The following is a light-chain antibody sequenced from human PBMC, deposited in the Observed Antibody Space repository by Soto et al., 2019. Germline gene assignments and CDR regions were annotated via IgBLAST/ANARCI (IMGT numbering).Light chain of an antibody. V-gene: IGLV2-8*01. CDR2: EVS. J-gene: IGLJ1*01. CDR3: SSYAGSNYPDV. CDR1: SSDVGGYNY. Sequence: QSVLTQPPSASGSPGQSVTISCTGTSSDVGGYNYVSWYQQHPGKAPKLMIYEVSKRPSGVPDRFSGSKSGNTASLTVSGLQAEDEADYYCSSYAGSNYPDVFGTGTKLTVL.